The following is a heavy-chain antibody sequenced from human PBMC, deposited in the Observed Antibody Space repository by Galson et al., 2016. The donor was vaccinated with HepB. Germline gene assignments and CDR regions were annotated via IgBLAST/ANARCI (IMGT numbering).Heavy chain of an antibody. V-gene: IGHV5-10-1*01. CDR1: GYSFTSYW. Sequence: QSGAEVKKPGESLKISCKGSGYSFTSYWITWVRQVPGKGLEWMGRIDPTDSYTNYSPSFEGHVTISVDKSISTAYLQWSGLKASDTAIYYCARHDFTSSWNFHWFDPWGQGTLVTVS. D-gene: IGHD1-7*01. CDR3: ARHDFTSSWNFHWFDP. CDR2: IDPTDSYT. J-gene: IGHJ5*02.